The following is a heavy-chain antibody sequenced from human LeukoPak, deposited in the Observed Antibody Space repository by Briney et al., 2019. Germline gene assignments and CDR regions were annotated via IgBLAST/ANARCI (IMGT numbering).Heavy chain of an antibody. Sequence: GGSLRLSCAASGFTFSGYSMNWVRQAPGKGLEWVSSISSSSYIYYADSVKGRFTISRDNAKNSLYLQMNSLRAEDTAVYYCASGIAAAGTEKNPWGQGTLVTASS. CDR1: GFTFSGYS. CDR2: ISSSSYI. D-gene: IGHD6-13*01. CDR3: ASGIAAAGTEKNP. J-gene: IGHJ5*02. V-gene: IGHV3-21*01.